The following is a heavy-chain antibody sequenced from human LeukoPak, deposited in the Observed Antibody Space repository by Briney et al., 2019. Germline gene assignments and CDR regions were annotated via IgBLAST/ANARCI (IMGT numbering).Heavy chain of an antibody. CDR3: TFPRGGYRSWYFDY. CDR2: IRSKAYGGTT. V-gene: IGHV3-49*03. CDR1: GFTFGDYA. D-gene: IGHD3-22*01. J-gene: IGHJ4*02. Sequence: GGSLRLSCTASGFTFGDYAMSWFRQAPGKGLEWVGFIRSKAYGGTTEYAASVRGRFTISRDDSKSIAYLQMNSLKTEDTAVYYCTFPRGGYRSWYFDYWGQGTPVTVSS.